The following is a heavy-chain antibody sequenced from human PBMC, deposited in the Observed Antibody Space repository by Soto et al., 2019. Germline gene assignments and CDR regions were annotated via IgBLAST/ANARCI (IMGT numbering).Heavy chain of an antibody. CDR1: GFTFSSYT. CDR3: AKHRDFGDYFFDN. Sequence: EVQLLESGGGLVQPGGSLRLSCAASGFTFSSYTMKWVRQAPGKGLEWVSAMSGSDGRTSYADSVKGRFTISRDNSRNTLYRQMNSLRAADSALYYCAKHRDFGDYFFDNWGQGTLVSVSS. CDR2: MSGSDGRT. V-gene: IGHV3-23*01. D-gene: IGHD4-17*01. J-gene: IGHJ4*02.